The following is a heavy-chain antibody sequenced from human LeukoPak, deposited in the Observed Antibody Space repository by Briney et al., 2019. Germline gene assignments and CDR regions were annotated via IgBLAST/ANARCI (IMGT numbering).Heavy chain of an antibody. D-gene: IGHD3-10*01. J-gene: IGHJ4*02. CDR2: ISAHNGNT. CDR3: ARRDELWFGELIF. V-gene: IGHV1-18*01. CDR1: GYTLTNYG. Sequence: ASVKVSCKASGYTLTNYGIIWVRQAPGQGLEWMGWISAHNGNTNYAQKLQGRVTMTTDTSTNTAYMELRSLRSDDTAVYYCARRDELWFGELIFWGQGTLITVSS.